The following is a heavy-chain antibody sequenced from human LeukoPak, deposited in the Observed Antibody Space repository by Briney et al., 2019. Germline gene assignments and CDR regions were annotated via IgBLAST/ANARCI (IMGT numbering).Heavy chain of an antibody. CDR1: GFTFSDYY. CDR3: ARGRVGRYCSGGSCYLVP. D-gene: IGHD2-15*01. Sequence: GGSLRLSRAASGFTFSDYYINWIRQAPGKGLEWVSYISSSSSHTNYADSVKGRFTISRDNAKNSLFLQMNSLRVEDTAVYYCARGRVGRYCSGGSCYLVPWGQGTLVTVSS. J-gene: IGHJ4*02. CDR2: ISSSSSHT. V-gene: IGHV3-11*06.